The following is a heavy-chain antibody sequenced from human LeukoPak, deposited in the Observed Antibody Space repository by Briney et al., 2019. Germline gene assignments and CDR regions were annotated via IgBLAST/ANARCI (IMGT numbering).Heavy chain of an antibody. V-gene: IGHV3-23*01. D-gene: IGHD4-23*01. CDR1: GFTFSNFA. Sequence: GGSLRLSCAASGFTFSNFALNWVRQAPGKGLEWVSAISSRGGSPYYADSVKGRFTISRDNSENTLYLQMNSLRAEDTAVYYCAKDMDTTMVIFDPTWGQGTLVTVSS. CDR2: ISSRGGSP. CDR3: AKDMDTTMVIFDPT. J-gene: IGHJ5*02.